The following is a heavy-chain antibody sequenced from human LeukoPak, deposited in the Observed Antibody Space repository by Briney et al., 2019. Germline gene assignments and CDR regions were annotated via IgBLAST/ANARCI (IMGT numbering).Heavy chain of an antibody. CDR2: IYYSGST. Sequence: QSSETLSLTCTVSGGSISSYYWSWIRQPPGKGLECIGNIYYSGSTYYSPSLKSRVTISLHTSRNQFSLKLNSVTAADTAVYYCAKSNGYGLVDIWGQGTMVTVSS. CDR3: AKSNGYGLVDI. CDR1: GGSISSYY. J-gene: IGHJ3*02. V-gene: IGHV4-59*12. D-gene: IGHD3-10*01.